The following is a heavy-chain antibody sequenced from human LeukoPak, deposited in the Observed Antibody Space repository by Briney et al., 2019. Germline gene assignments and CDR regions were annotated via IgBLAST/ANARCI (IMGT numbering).Heavy chain of an antibody. CDR3: ARGWGEKGYCRGGTCNNPQFDY. V-gene: IGHV3-7*01. Sequence: PGGSLRLSCGASGFRFSDYWMTWVRQAPGKGLEWVANIKEDGREKYYVDSVKGRFTLSKDNAKNSVYLQMNSLGAEDTAVYYCARGWGEKGYCRGGTCNNPQFDYWGQGILVTVSS. CDR2: IKEDGREK. CDR1: GFRFSDYW. D-gene: IGHD2-15*01. J-gene: IGHJ4*02.